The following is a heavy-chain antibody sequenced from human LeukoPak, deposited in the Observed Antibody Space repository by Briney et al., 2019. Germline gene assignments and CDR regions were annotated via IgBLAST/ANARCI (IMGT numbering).Heavy chain of an antibody. CDR3: ARGPNYDFWSGYYAG. Sequence: SETLSLTCAVYGGSFSGYYWSWIRQPPGKGLEWIGEINHSGSTNYNPSLKSRVTISVDTSKNQFSLKLSSVTAADTAVYYCARGPNYDFWSGYYAGGGQGTLVPVSS. D-gene: IGHD3-3*01. CDR1: GGSFSGYY. V-gene: IGHV4-34*01. J-gene: IGHJ4*02. CDR2: INHSGST.